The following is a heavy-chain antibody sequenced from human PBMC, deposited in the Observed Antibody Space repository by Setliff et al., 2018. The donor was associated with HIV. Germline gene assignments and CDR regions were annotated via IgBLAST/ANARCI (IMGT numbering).Heavy chain of an antibody. Sequence: PSETLSLTCTVSGGSISSGSYYWSWIRQPPGKGLEWIGEINHSGSTNYNPSLTSRVTISVDTSRNQFSLKLTSVTAADTAVYYCARDRSRDGYYFWGVWGKGTTVTVS. CDR2: INHSGST. CDR1: GGSISSGSYY. V-gene: IGHV4-61*01. CDR3: ARDRSRDGYYFWGV. D-gene: IGHD3-3*01. J-gene: IGHJ6*03.